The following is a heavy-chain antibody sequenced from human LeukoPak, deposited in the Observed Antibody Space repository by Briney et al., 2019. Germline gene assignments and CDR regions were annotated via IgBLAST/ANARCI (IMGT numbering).Heavy chain of an antibody. CDR1: GGSISSGGYY. Sequence: SSETLSLTCTVSGGSISSGGYYWSWIRQHPGKGLEWIGYIYYSGSTYYNPSLKSRVTVSVDTSKNQFSLKLSSVTAADTAVYYCARAVGYTAMVYFDYWGQGTLVTVSS. CDR3: ARAVGYTAMVYFDY. V-gene: IGHV4-31*03. CDR2: IYYSGST. D-gene: IGHD5-18*01. J-gene: IGHJ4*02.